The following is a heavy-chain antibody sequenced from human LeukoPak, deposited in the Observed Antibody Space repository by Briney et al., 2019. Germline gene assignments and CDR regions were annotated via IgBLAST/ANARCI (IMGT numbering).Heavy chain of an antibody. CDR1: GYTFTSYA. V-gene: IGHV1-3*01. CDR3: ARDRGGTGDFDY. J-gene: IGHJ4*02. D-gene: IGHD1-1*01. CDR2: INAGNGNT. Sequence: ASVKVSCKASGYTFTSYAMHWVRQAPGQRLEWMGWINAGNGNTKYSQKFQGRVTITRDTSASTAYMELSSLRFEDTAVYYCARDRGGTGDFDYWGQGTLVTVSS.